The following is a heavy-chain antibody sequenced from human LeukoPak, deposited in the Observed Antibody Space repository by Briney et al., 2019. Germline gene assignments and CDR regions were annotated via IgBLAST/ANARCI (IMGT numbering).Heavy chain of an antibody. CDR1: GYTFTSYD. CDR2: MNPNSGNT. Sequence: GASVKVSCKASGYTFTSYDINWVRQATGQGLEWMGWMNPNSGNTGYAQKFQGRVTMTRNTSISTAYMELSSLRAEDTAVYYWARGGPLLWFGELLRDPWGRGSLVTVS. V-gene: IGHV1-8*01. D-gene: IGHD3-10*01. J-gene: IGHJ5*02. CDR3: ARGGPLLWFGELLRDP.